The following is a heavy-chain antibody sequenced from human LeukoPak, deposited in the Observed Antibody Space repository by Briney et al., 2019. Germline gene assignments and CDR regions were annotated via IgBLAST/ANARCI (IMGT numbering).Heavy chain of an antibody. V-gene: IGHV4-39*01. CDR2: IYYSGST. D-gene: IGHD6-25*01. Sequence: PSETLSLTCTVSGGSISSSSYSWGWIRQPPGKGLEWIGSIYYSGSTYYNPSLKSRVTISVDTSKNQFSLKLSSVTAADTAVYYCARLRSGWTGFILYWGQGTLVTVSS. J-gene: IGHJ4*02. CDR3: ARLRSGWTGFILY. CDR1: GGSISSSSYS.